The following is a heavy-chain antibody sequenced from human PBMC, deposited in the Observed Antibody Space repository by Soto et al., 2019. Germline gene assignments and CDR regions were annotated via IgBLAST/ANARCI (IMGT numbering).Heavy chain of an antibody. J-gene: IGHJ4*02. Sequence: SVPTLVNPTQTLTLTCTFSGFSLSTSGVGVGWIRQPPGKCLECLALIYWNDDKRYSPSLKSRLTITKDTSKNQVVLTMTNMDPVDTATYYCAHISPGYYDSSGYYYGDYFDYWGQGTLVTVSS. CDR3: AHISPGYYDSSGYYYGDYFDY. V-gene: IGHV2-5*01. CDR1: GFSLSTSGVG. D-gene: IGHD3-22*01. CDR2: IYWNDDK.